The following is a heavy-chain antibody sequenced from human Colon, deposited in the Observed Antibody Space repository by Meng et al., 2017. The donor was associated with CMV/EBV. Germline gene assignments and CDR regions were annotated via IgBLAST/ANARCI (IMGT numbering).Heavy chain of an antibody. D-gene: IGHD3-10*01. CDR1: GDSVSSNSAA. V-gene: IGHV6-1*01. CDR2: TYYKSKWYN. Sequence: SQTLSLTCAISGDSVSSNSAAWNWIRQSPSRGLEWLGRTYYKSKWYNDYAVSVKSRITINPDTSKNQFSLQLNSVTPEDTAVYYCARVLLWFGGGQYYGMDVWGQGTTVTVS. J-gene: IGHJ6*02. CDR3: ARVLLWFGGGQYYGMDV.